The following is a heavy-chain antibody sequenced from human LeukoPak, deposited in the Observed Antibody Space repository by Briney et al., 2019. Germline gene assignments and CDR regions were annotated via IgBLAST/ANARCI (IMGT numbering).Heavy chain of an antibody. J-gene: IGHJ5*02. CDR2: INAGNGNT. CDR3: ARDHGYDSSGYHNWFDP. Sequence: ASVKVSCKASGYTFTSYAMHWVRQAPGQRLEWMGWINAGNGNTKYSQKFQGRVTMTRDTSTSTVYMELSSLRSEDTAVYYCARDHGYDSSGYHNWFDPWGQGTLVTVSS. CDR1: GYTFTSYA. V-gene: IGHV1-3*01. D-gene: IGHD3-22*01.